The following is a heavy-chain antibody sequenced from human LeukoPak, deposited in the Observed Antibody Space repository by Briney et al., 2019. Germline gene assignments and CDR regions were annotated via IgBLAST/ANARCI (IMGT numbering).Heavy chain of an antibody. D-gene: IGHD2-2*01. J-gene: IGHJ4*02. CDR1: GFTFSSYE. Sequence: GGSLRLSCAASGFTFSSYEMNWVRQAPGKGLEWVSNISDSGSIIYYADSVKGRFTVSRDNAKNSLYLQMNSLRAEDTAVYYCARSILPAANAIDYWGQGTLVTVSS. CDR2: ISDSGSII. CDR3: ARSILPAANAIDY. V-gene: IGHV3-48*03.